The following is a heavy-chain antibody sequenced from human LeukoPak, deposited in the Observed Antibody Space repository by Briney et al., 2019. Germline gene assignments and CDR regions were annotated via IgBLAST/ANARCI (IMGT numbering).Heavy chain of an antibody. CDR3: ARDAYYDYVWGPPDRGYFDY. D-gene: IGHD3-16*01. CDR1: GGTFSSYA. J-gene: IGHJ4*02. Sequence: ASVKVSCKASGGTFSSYAISWVRQAPGQGLEWMGWINAGNGNTKYSQKFQGRVTITRDTSASTAYMELSSLRSEDTAVYYCARDAYYDYVWGPPDRGYFDYWGQGTLVTVSS. V-gene: IGHV1-3*01. CDR2: INAGNGNT.